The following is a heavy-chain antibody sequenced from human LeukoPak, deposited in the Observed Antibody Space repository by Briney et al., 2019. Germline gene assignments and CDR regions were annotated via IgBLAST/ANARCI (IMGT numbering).Heavy chain of an antibody. CDR2: IYYTGST. CDR3: TRHTGYISGQYSNYEDS. D-gene: IGHD4-11*01. J-gene: IGHJ4*02. Sequence: PSETLSLTRTLSCGSITNTKYYWGWIRQPPGKGLEWIGSIYYTGSTYYNPSLKSEGSISVETYKYQFSLKLRSVTAADTALYYCTRHTGYISGQYSNYEDSWGQGTLVTVA. V-gene: IGHV4-39*01. CDR1: CGSITNTKYY.